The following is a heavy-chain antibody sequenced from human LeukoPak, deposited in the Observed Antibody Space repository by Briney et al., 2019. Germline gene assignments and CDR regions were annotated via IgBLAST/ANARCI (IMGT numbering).Heavy chain of an antibody. CDR2: MNPNSGNT. D-gene: IGHD5-18*01. CDR1: GYTFTSYD. V-gene: IGHV1-8*01. Sequence: AASVKVSCKASGYTFTSYDINWVRQATGQGLEWMGWMNPNSGNTGYAQKFQGRVTMTKNTSISTAYMELSSLRSEDTAVYYCATGPGYSYGYYFDYWGQGTLVTVSS. CDR3: ATGPGYSYGYYFDY. J-gene: IGHJ4*02.